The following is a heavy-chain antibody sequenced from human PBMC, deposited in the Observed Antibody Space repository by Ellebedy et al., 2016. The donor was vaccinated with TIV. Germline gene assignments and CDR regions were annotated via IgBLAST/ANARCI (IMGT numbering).Heavy chain of an antibody. V-gene: IGHV3-11*01. CDR3: ARDTRFIDHQHNWFDP. D-gene: IGHD2-2*01. CDR1: GFIFSDYQ. CDR2: ISSSGGTT. J-gene: IGHJ5*02. Sequence: GESLKISYAASGFIFSDYQMSWIRQAPGKGLECVSYISSSGGTTYYADSVKGRFTISRDNAKNSLYLQMNSLRAEDTAVYYCARDTRFIDHQHNWFDPWGQGTLVTVSS.